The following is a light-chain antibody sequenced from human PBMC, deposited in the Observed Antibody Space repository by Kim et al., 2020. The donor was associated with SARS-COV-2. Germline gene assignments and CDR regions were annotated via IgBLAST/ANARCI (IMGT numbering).Light chain of an antibody. Sequence: SVKLTCTLSSGHSSYAITWHQQQPEKGPRYLMKLNSDGSHSKGDGIPDRFSGSSSGAERYLTISSLQSEDEADYYCQTWGTGTVVFGGGTKLTVL. V-gene: IGLV4-69*01. CDR2: LNSDGSH. CDR1: SGHSSYA. J-gene: IGLJ2*01. CDR3: QTWGTGTVV.